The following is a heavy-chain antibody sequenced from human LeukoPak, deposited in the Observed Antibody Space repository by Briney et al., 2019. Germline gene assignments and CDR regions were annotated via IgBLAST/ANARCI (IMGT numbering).Heavy chain of an antibody. J-gene: IGHJ5*02. Sequence: PSETLSLTCAVYGGSFSGYYWSWIRQPPGKGLEWIGEINHSGSTNYNPSLKSRVTISVDTSKNQFSLKLSSVTAADTAVYYCASQVGYYYDSSGYHWFGPWGQGTLVTVSS. CDR3: ASQVGYYYDSSGYHWFGP. CDR2: INHSGST. CDR1: GGSFSGYY. V-gene: IGHV4-34*01. D-gene: IGHD3-22*01.